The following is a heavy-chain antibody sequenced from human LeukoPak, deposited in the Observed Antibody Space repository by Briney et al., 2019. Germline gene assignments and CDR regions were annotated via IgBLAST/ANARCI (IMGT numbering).Heavy chain of an antibody. D-gene: IGHD4-23*01. CDR2: INHSGST. CDR1: GGSFSGYY. J-gene: IGHJ4*02. V-gene: IGHV4-34*01. Sequence: PSETLSLTCAVYGGSFSGYYWSWIRQPPGKGLEWIGEINHSGSTNYNPSLKSRVTMSVDTSKNQFSLKLSSVTAADTAVYYCARDFFGNYYFDYWGQGTLVTVSS. CDR3: ARDFFGNYYFDY.